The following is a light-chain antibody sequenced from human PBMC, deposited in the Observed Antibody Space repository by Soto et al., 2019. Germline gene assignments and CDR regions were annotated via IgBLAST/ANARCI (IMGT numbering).Light chain of an antibody. J-gene: IGLJ1*01. V-gene: IGLV2-8*01. CDR2: EVR. CDR1: SSDVGGYNY. Sequence: QSALTQPPSASGSPGQSVTISCTGTSSDVGGYNYVSWYQQHPGKAPKLIIYEVRERPSGVPDRFSGSKSGNTASLTVSGLQGEDEAYYYLRSYTSSEHFVFRTGTKLPGL. CDR3: RSYTSSEHFV.